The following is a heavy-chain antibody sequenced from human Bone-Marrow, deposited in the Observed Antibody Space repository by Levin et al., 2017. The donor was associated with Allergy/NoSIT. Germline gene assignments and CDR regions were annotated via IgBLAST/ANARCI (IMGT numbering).Heavy chain of an antibody. V-gene: IGHV3-30-3*01. CDR2: ISYDGSNK. Sequence: GESLKISCAASGFTFSSYAMHWVRQAPGKGLEWVAVISYDGSNKYYADSVKGRFTISRDNSKNTLYLQMNSLRAEDTAVYYCAREIPDYPDPFDYWGQGTLVTVSS. D-gene: IGHD4-11*01. CDR1: GFTFSSYA. CDR3: AREIPDYPDPFDY. J-gene: IGHJ4*02.